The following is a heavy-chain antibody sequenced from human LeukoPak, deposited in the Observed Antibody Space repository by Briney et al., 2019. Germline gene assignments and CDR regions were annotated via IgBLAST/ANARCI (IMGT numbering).Heavy chain of an antibody. Sequence: SETLSLTCAVYGGSFSGYYWSWIRQPPGKGLEWVGEINHSGSTNYNPSLKSRVTISVDTSKNQFSLKLSSVTAADTAVYYCARGLDFWSGYHFDYWGQGTLVTVSS. V-gene: IGHV4-34*01. J-gene: IGHJ4*02. CDR3: ARGLDFWSGYHFDY. CDR2: INHSGST. D-gene: IGHD3-3*01. CDR1: GGSFSGYY.